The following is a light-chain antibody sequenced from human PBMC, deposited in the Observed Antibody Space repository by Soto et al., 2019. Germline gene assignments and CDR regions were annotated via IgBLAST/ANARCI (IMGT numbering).Light chain of an antibody. CDR2: GAS. Sequence: ESVLTQSPGTLSLSPGERATLSCRASQSVSRSYLAWYQQKPGQAPRLLIYGASSRATGIPDRFSGIGYGTDFTLTISRLEPEDFAVYYCQQYGSSPTFGPGTKVYIK. CDR1: QSVSRSY. V-gene: IGKV3-20*01. CDR3: QQYGSSPT. J-gene: IGKJ3*01.